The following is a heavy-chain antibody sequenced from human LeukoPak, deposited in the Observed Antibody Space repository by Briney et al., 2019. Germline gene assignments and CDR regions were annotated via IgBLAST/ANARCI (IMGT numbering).Heavy chain of an antibody. Sequence: GGSLRLSCAASGFTFSNAWMNWVRQAPGKGLEWVGRIKSKSDGGTTDYAAPVKGRFTISRDDSKNTLYVQMNSLKTEDTAVYYCAKPLYYYGSGSHYNFDYWGQGTLVTVSS. D-gene: IGHD3-10*01. CDR1: GFTFSNAW. CDR2: IKSKSDGGTT. V-gene: IGHV3-15*01. CDR3: AKPLYYYGSGSHYNFDY. J-gene: IGHJ4*02.